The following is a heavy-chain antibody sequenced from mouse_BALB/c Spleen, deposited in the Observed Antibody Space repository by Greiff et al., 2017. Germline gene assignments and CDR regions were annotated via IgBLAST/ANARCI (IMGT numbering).Heavy chain of an antibody. CDR1: GFSLTSYG. Sequence: VKLMESGPGLVQPSQSLSITCTVSGFSLTSYGVHWVRQSPGKGLEWLGVIWSGGSTDYNAAFISRLSISKDNSKSQVFFKMNSLQANDTAIYYCAPSYYRYAMDYWGQGTSVTVSS. V-gene: IGHV2-2*02. J-gene: IGHJ4*01. D-gene: IGHD2-14*01. CDR3: APSYYRYAMDY. CDR2: IWSGGST.